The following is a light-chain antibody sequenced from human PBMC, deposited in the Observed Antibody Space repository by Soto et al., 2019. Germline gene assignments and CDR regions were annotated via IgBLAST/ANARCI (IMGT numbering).Light chain of an antibody. J-gene: IGKJ4*01. V-gene: IGKV1-8*01. CDR2: AAS. Sequence: AIRMTQSPSSLSASTGDRVTITCRASQGISSYLAWYQQKPGKAPKLLIYAASTLQSGVPSRFSGSGSGTDFTLTISCLQYEDFATYYCQQYYRYPLLAFGGGTKVEIK. CDR3: QQYYRYPLLA. CDR1: QGISSY.